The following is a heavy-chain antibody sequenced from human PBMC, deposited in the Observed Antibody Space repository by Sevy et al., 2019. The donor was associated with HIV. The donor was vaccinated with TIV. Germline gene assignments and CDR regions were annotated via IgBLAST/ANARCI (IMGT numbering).Heavy chain of an antibody. D-gene: IGHD6-19*01. V-gene: IGHV4-39*01. J-gene: IGHJ4*02. Sequence: SETLSLTCSVSGGSISSSSYYWGWIRQPPGKGLEWIGSIYYSGSTYYNPSLKSRVTISVDTSKNQFSLKLSSVTAADTTAYYCARQRIAVAVNFDYWGQGTLVTVSS. CDR2: IYYSGST. CDR1: GGSISSSSYY. CDR3: ARQRIAVAVNFDY.